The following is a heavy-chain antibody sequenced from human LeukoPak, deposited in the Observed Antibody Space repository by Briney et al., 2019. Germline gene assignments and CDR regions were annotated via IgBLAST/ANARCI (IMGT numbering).Heavy chain of an antibody. CDR3: ACHGLGGWYGGYFDY. D-gene: IGHD6-19*01. V-gene: IGHV1-24*01. CDR1: GYTLTELS. CDR2: FDPEDGET. J-gene: IGHJ4*02. Sequence: AASVKVSCKVSGYTLTELSMHWVRQAPGRGLEWMGGFDPEDGETIYAQKFQGRVTMTEDTSTDTAYMELSSLRSEDTAVYYCACHGLGGWYGGYFDYWGQGTLVTVSS.